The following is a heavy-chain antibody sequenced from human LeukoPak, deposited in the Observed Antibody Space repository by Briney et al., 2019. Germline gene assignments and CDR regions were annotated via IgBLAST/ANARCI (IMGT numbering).Heavy chain of an antibody. Sequence: PGGSLRLSCAASGFTFSSYAMSWVRQAPGKGLEWVSAISGSGGSTYYADSVKGRFTISGDNSKNTLYLQMNSLRAEDTAVYYCAKDRRVSVDTAMVKNYFDYWGQGTLVTVSS. J-gene: IGHJ4*02. CDR3: AKDRRVSVDTAMVKNYFDY. D-gene: IGHD5-18*01. CDR1: GFTFSSYA. CDR2: ISGSGGST. V-gene: IGHV3-23*01.